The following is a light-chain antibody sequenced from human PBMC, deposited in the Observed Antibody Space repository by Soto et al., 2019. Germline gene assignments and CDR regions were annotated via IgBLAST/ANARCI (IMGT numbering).Light chain of an antibody. CDR2: GAS. J-gene: IGKJ1*01. CDR3: QQHGSSPTWT. Sequence: ETVLTQSPGTLSLSLGERATLSCRASQSVSSSYLAWYQQKPGQAPRLLMYGASSRATGIPDRFSGSGSGTDFTLTISRLEPEDFAVYYCQQHGSSPTWTFGQGTKVDIK. CDR1: QSVSSSY. V-gene: IGKV3-20*01.